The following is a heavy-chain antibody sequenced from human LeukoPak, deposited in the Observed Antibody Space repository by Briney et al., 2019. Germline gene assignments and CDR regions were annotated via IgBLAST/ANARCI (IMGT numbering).Heavy chain of an antibody. D-gene: IGHD5-18*01. CDR3: ARGVGYSYGSYYYGMDV. Sequence: PSETLSLTCTVSGGSISSYYWSWIRQPPGKGLEWIGYIYYGGSTNYNPSLKSRVTISVDTSKNQFSLKLSSVTAADTAVYYCARGVGYSYGSYYYGMDVWGQGTTVTVSS. J-gene: IGHJ6*02. CDR2: IYYGGST. CDR1: GGSISSYY. V-gene: IGHV4-59*01.